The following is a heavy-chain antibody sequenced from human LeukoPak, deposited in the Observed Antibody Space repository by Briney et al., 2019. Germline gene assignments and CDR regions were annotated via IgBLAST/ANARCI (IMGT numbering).Heavy chain of an antibody. CDR3: ATRRGGLGPPDDGWFDP. J-gene: IGHJ5*02. D-gene: IGHD1-14*01. Sequence: ASVKVSCKVSGYTLTELSMHWVRQAPGNGLEGMGGFDPVDGETIYAQKFQGRVTMTADTSTDTAYMELSSLRSEDTAVYYCATRRGGLGPPDDGWFDPWGEGSLVTVSS. CDR2: FDPVDGET. CDR1: GYTLTELS. V-gene: IGHV1-24*01.